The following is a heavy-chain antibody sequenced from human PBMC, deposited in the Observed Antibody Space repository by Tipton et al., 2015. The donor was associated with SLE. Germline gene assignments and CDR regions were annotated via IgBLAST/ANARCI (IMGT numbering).Heavy chain of an antibody. CDR1: GDFISNYF. Sequence: GLVKPSETLSLTSNVSGDFISNYFWSWIRQPSGKGLEWIGYIYYSGTTNYNPSLKSRVTMSVDTSKNQFSLKLSSVTAADTAVYYCARRRGSSWYEDYFDYWGQGTLVTVSS. V-gene: IGHV4-59*01. J-gene: IGHJ4*02. CDR3: ARRRGSSWYEDYFDY. CDR2: IYYSGTT. D-gene: IGHD6-13*01.